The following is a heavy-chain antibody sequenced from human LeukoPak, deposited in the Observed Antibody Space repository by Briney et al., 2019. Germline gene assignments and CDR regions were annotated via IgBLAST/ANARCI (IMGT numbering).Heavy chain of an antibody. CDR2: IKQDGSEK. CDR1: SFTFSSYW. J-gene: IGHJ4*02. D-gene: IGHD2-15*01. V-gene: IGHV3-7*01. CDR3: ARSPDFVVVVAATCFDY. Sequence: PGGSLRLSCAAYSFTFSSYWMSRVRQAPGKGLEWVANIKQDGSEKYYVDSVKGRFTISRDNAKISLYLQMNSLRVEHTSLYYYARSPDFVVVVAATCFDYWGQGTLVTVSS.